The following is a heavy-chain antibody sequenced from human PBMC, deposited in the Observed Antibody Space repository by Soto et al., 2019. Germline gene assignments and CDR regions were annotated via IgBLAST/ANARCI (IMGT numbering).Heavy chain of an antibody. V-gene: IGHV3-30*19. Sequence: QLQLVESGGGVVQPGTSLRLSCAASGFRFKSFVMHWVRQAPGKGLDWVAFTSYDGNNKDYGDSVKGRFTVSRDNSQNTLHLQMDFLRPEDTALYYCARWGTTGGFDLWGQGTRVSVSS. CDR1: GFRFKSFV. J-gene: IGHJ4*02. CDR3: ARWGTTGGFDL. CDR2: TSYDGNNK. D-gene: IGHD3-16*01.